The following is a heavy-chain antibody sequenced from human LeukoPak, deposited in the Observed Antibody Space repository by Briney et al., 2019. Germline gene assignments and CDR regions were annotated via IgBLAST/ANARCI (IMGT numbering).Heavy chain of an antibody. Sequence: PSETLSLTCSVSGGSISSYYWSWIRQPPGRGLEWIGYIYYSGSTNYNPSLKSRVTISVDTSKSQFSLELSSVTAADTAVYYCARHGIVDSSRKYHFDYWGQGTLVTVSS. V-gene: IGHV4-59*08. CDR1: GGSISSYY. D-gene: IGHD6-13*01. CDR3: ARHGIVDSSRKYHFDY. CDR2: IYYSGST. J-gene: IGHJ4*02.